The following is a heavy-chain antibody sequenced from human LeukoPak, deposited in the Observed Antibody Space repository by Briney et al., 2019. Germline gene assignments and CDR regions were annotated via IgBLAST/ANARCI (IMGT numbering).Heavy chain of an antibody. Sequence: KPSETLSLTCTVSGGSISSYYWSWIRQPARKGLEWIGRIYTSGSTNYNPSLKSRVTMSVDTSKNQFSLKLSSVTAADTAVYYCARTTMVRSRGNRYYFDYWGQGTLVTVSS. J-gene: IGHJ4*02. CDR1: GGSISSYY. CDR3: ARTTMVRSRGNRYYFDY. V-gene: IGHV4-4*07. D-gene: IGHD3-10*01. CDR2: IYTSGST.